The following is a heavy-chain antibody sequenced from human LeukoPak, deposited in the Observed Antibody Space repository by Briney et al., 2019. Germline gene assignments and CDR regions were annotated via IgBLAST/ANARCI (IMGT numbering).Heavy chain of an antibody. V-gene: IGHV1-2*02. CDR2: INPNSGGT. CDR1: GYTFTGYY. D-gene: IGHD4-17*01. Sequence: ASVKVSCKASGYTFTGYYMHWVRQAPGQGLEWMGWINPNSGGTNYAQKFQGRVTMTRDTSISTAYMELSRLRSDDTAVYYCARIPSDYGDFIDYWGQGTLVTVSS. CDR3: ARIPSDYGDFIDY. J-gene: IGHJ4*02.